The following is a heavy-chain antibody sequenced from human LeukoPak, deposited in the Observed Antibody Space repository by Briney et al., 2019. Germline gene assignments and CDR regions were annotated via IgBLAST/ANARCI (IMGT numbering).Heavy chain of an antibody. Sequence: PGGSLRLSCAASGFTFSDAWMNWVRQAPGKGLEWVGRIKSKTDGGTIDYAAPVKGRFTISRDDSKNTLYLQMNSLKTEDTAVYYCARGPGLPYGSGSYYDYWGQGTLVTVSS. CDR3: ARGPGLPYGSGSYYDY. V-gene: IGHV3-15*01. J-gene: IGHJ4*02. CDR2: IKSKTDGGTI. CDR1: GFTFSDAW. D-gene: IGHD3-10*01.